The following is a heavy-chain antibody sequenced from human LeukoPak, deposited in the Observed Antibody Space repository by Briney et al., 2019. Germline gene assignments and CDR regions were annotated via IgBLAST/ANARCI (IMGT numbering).Heavy chain of an antibody. CDR2: INPNSGGT. J-gene: IGHJ4*02. CDR3: ARGSSNSIMITFGGVIVPFDY. V-gene: IGHV1-2*02. CDR1: GYTFTGYY. D-gene: IGHD3-16*02. Sequence: ASVKVSCKASGYTFTGYYMHWVRQAPGQGLEWMGWINPNSGGTNYAQKFQGRVTMTRDTSISTAYMELSRLRSDDTAVYYCARGSSNSIMITFGGVIVPFDYWGQGTPVTVSS.